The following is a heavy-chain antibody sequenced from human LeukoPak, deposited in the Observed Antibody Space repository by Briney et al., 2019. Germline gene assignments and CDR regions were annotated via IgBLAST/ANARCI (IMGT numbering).Heavy chain of an antibody. CDR2: INPNSGGT. D-gene: IGHD3-3*02. CDR1: GYTFTGYY. J-gene: IGHJ4*02. V-gene: IGHV1-2*02. Sequence: GASVRVSCKASGYTFTGYYVHWLRQAPGQGLTWMGWINPNSGGTDYAQQYQGRVTLTRDTSISTVYMELSSLTSDDSAVYYCARAFNSGFDYWGQGTLVTVSS. CDR3: ARAFNSGFDY.